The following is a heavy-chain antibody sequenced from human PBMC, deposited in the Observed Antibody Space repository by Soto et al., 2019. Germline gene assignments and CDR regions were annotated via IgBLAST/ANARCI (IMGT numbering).Heavy chain of an antibody. CDR1: GLTFSNYA. D-gene: IGHD3-16*01. CDR3: ARGYDALDY. V-gene: IGHV3-23*01. J-gene: IGHJ4*02. Sequence: PGGSLRLSCAASGLTFSNYAMSWVRQAPGKGLEWVSSIGGRGDNTYYADSVKGRFTISRDNAKNSLYLQMNSLRAEDTAVYYCARGYDALDYWGQGALVTVSS. CDR2: IGGRGDNT.